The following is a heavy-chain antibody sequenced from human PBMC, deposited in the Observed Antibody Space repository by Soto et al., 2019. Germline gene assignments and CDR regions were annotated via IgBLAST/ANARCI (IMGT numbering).Heavy chain of an antibody. Sequence: PSETLSLTCAVYGGSFSGYYWSWIRQPPGKGLEWIGYIYCSGSTNYNPSLKSRVTISVDTSKNQFSLKLSSVTAADTAVYYCARDPYGGYAVDYWGQGTLVTVSS. J-gene: IGHJ4*02. D-gene: IGHD5-12*01. CDR1: GGSFSGYY. CDR3: ARDPYGGYAVDY. V-gene: IGHV4-59*01. CDR2: IYCSGST.